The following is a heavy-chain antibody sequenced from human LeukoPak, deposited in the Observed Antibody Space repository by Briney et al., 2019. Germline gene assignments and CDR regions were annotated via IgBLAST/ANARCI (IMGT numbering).Heavy chain of an antibody. D-gene: IGHD3-16*01. V-gene: IGHV3-21*06. CDR3: VRDFAFGFCNTTTCRYPFDS. Sequence: PGGSLRLSCAASGFTFRGYNMNWARQAPGKGLEWVSSMSTSSTYIYYADSIKGRFTISRDDARSLLYLQMDSLRAEDTAVYYCVRDFAFGFCNTTTCRYPFDSWGQGTLVTVSS. J-gene: IGHJ4*02. CDR1: GFTFRGYN. CDR2: MSTSSTYI.